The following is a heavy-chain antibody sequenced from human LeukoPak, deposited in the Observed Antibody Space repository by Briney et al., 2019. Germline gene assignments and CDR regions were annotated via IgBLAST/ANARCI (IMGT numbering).Heavy chain of an antibody. CDR1: GYTITNNY. J-gene: IGHJ5*02. D-gene: IGHD5-24*01. V-gene: IGHV1-46*01. Sequence: ASVKVSCKASGYTITNNYMHWVRQAPGQGLEWMGVINPSGTGTSYAQKFQDRITMSRDTSTSTVYMELSSLRSEDTAFYYCATDHSMANTAWWFDPWGQGTLVTVSS. CDR3: ATDHSMANTAWWFDP. CDR2: INPSGTGT.